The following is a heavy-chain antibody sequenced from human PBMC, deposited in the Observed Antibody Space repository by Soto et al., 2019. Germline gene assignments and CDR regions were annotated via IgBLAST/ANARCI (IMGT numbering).Heavy chain of an antibody. CDR1: GYTLTELS. CDR3: ATVGIAVATSPPVYFYY. CDR2: FDPEDGET. D-gene: IGHD6-19*01. Sequence: GASVKVSCKVSGYTLTELSMHWVRQAPGKGLEWMGGFDPEDGETIYAQKFQGRVTMTEDTSTDTAYMELSSLRSEDTAVYYCATVGIAVATSPPVYFYYWGQGTLVTVSS. J-gene: IGHJ4*02. V-gene: IGHV1-24*01.